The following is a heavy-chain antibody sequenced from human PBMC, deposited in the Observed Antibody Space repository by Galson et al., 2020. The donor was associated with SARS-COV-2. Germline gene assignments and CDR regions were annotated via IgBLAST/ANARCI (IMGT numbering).Heavy chain of an antibody. V-gene: IGHV3-9*01. D-gene: IGHD2-15*01. CDR3: AKDSFCSATNCQGGFDY. J-gene: IGHJ4*02. CDR1: GFIFDDYV. Sequence: GGSLRLSCAASGFIFDDYVMHWVRQAPGKGLEWVSRISWNGAKIDYADSVKGRFTISRNNAKNSLYLQMNSLRPEDTALYYCAKDSFCSATNCQGGFDYWCQGTLVTVSS. CDR2: ISWNGAKI.